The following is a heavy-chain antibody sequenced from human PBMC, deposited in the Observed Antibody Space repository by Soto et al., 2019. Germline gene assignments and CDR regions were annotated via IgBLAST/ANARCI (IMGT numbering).Heavy chain of an antibody. CDR2: INPSGGST. CDR1: GYTFTSYY. D-gene: IGHD3-9*01. Sequence: QVQLVQSGAEVKKPGASVKVSCKASGYTFTSYYMHWVRQAPGQGLEWMGIINPSGGSTSYAQKFQGRVTMTRDTSTSTVYMELSSLGSEDTAVYYCAKAILTGYYRPDYYYGMDVWGQGTTVTVSS. CDR3: AKAILTGYYRPDYYYGMDV. J-gene: IGHJ6*02. V-gene: IGHV1-46*01.